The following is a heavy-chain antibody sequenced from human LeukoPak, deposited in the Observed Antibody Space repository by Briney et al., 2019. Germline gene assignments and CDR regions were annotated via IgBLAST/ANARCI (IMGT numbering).Heavy chain of an antibody. CDR1: GGSVSSSSYY. CDR3: ARFVGTAVIKIGVDY. CDR2: VYYSGST. D-gene: IGHD2-21*02. J-gene: IGHJ4*02. V-gene: IGHV4-39*01. Sequence: PSGTLSLTCAVSGGSVSSSSYYWGWIRQPPGKGLEWIGSVYYSGSTYYNPSLKSRLTISVDTSKNQFSLKLRSVTAADTAVYYCARFVGTAVIKIGVDYWGQGTLVTVSS.